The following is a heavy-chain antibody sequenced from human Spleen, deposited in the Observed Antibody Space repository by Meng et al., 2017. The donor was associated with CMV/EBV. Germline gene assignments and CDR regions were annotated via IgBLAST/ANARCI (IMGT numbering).Heavy chain of an antibody. CDR1: GYTFTSYD. D-gene: IGHD2-2*01. Sequence: ASVKVSCKASGYTFTSYDINWVRQATGQGLEWMGWMNPNSGNTGYAQKFQGRVTITRNTSISTAYMELSSLRSEDTAVYYCVRGTGHCSSTSCSSGYWGQGTLVTVSS. J-gene: IGHJ4*02. CDR3: VRGTGHCSSTSCSSGY. V-gene: IGHV1-8*03. CDR2: MNPNSGNT.